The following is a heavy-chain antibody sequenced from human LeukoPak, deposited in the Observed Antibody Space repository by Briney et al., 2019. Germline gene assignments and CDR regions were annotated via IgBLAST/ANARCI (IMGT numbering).Heavy chain of an antibody. CDR1: GYTFTSYY. Sequence: ASVKVSCKASGYTFTSYYMHWVRQAPGQGLEWMGIINPSGGSTSYAQKFQGRVTMTRDTSTSTVYMELSSLRSEDTAVYYCARDRYCSSTSPQSVYYYYGMDVWGQGTTVTVSS. D-gene: IGHD2-2*01. V-gene: IGHV1-46*01. CDR2: INPSGGST. J-gene: IGHJ6*02. CDR3: ARDRYCSSTSPQSVYYYYGMDV.